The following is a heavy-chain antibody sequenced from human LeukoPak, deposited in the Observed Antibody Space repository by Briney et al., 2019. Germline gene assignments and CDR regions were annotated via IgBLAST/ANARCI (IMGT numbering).Heavy chain of an antibody. CDR3: ARGDYDYFDY. V-gene: IGHV4-34*01. Sequence: PSETLSLTCAVYGGSFSGYHWSWIRQPPGKGLEWIGEINHSGSTSYNPPLKSRVTISVDTSKNQFSLKLSSVTAADTAVYYCARGDYDYFDYWGQGTLVTVSS. CDR1: GGSFSGYH. D-gene: IGHD4-17*01. J-gene: IGHJ4*02. CDR2: INHSGST.